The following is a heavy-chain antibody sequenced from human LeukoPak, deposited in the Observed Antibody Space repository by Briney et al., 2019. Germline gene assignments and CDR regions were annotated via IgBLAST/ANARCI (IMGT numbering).Heavy chain of an antibody. CDR1: GGTFSSYA. CDR3: AREEGLGYCSGGSCYYWFDP. D-gene: IGHD2-15*01. Sequence: GASVKVCCKASGGTFSSYAISWVRQAPGQGLEWMGGIIPIFGTANYAQKFQGRVTIAADESTSTAYTELSSLRSEDTAVYYCAREEGLGYCSGGSCYYWFDPWGQGTLVTVSS. J-gene: IGHJ5*02. V-gene: IGHV1-69*13. CDR2: IIPIFGTA.